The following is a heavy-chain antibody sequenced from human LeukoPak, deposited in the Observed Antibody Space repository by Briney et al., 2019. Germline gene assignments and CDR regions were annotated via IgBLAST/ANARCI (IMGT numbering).Heavy chain of an antibody. J-gene: IGHJ4*02. CDR3: ARDSSSSLLGY. Sequence: GGSLRLSCAASGFTFSSYEMNWVRQAPGKGLEWVSYISSSGSTIYYADSVKGRFTISRDNAKNSLYLQMNSLRAEDKAVYYCARDSSSSLLGYWGQGTLVTVSS. CDR1: GFTFSSYE. CDR2: ISSSGSTI. D-gene: IGHD6-6*01. V-gene: IGHV3-48*03.